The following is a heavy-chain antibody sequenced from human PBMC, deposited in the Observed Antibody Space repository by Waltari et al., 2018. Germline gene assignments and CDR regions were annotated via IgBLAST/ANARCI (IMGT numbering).Heavy chain of an antibody. Sequence: QLQLQESGPGLVKPSETLSLTCTVSGGSISSSSYYWGWIRQPPGKGLEWIGSIYYSGRTYYNPSLKSRVTISVDTSKNQFSLKLSSVTAADTAVYYCARLKARTWYFDLWGRGTLVTVSS. CDR3: ARLKARTWYFDL. CDR2: IYYSGRT. CDR1: GGSISSSSYY. V-gene: IGHV4-39*01. J-gene: IGHJ2*01.